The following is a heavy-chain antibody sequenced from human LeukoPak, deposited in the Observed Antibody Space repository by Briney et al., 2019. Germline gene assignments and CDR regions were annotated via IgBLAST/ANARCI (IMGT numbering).Heavy chain of an antibody. CDR3: ASTNCSSASCYGANWFDP. J-gene: IGHJ5*02. CDR1: GGSISSGDYY. Sequence: SQTLSLTCTVSGGSISSGDYYWSWIRQPPGKGLEWIGSIYYSGSTFHYNPSLKSRLIISVATSKNQFSLRLSSVTAADTAVYYCASTNCSSASCYGANWFDPWGQGTLVTVSS. V-gene: IGHV4-30-4*08. CDR2: IYYSGST. D-gene: IGHD2-2*01.